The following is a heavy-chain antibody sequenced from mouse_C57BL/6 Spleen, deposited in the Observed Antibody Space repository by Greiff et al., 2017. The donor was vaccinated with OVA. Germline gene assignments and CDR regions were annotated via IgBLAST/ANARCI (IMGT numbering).Heavy chain of an antibody. Sequence: VQLQQSGAELARPGASVKLSCKASGYTFTSYGISWVKQRTGQGLEWIGEIYPRSGNTYYNEKFKGKATLTADKSSSTAYMELRSLTSEDSAVYFCAGEGSTVVASPYFDYWGQGTTLTVSS. D-gene: IGHD1-1*01. CDR3: AGEGSTVVASPYFDY. V-gene: IGHV1-81*01. CDR1: GYTFTSYG. J-gene: IGHJ2*01. CDR2: IYPRSGNT.